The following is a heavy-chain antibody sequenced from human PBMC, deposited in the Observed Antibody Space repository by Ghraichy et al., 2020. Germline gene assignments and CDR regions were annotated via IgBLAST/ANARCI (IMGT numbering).Heavy chain of an antibody. V-gene: IGHV3-7*04. Sequence: GGSLRLSCEASGFSFSTDWMTWVRQAPGKGLEWVANIKGDGSKTHYVDSGKGRFTISRDNAKDSLYLQMNSLRAEDTAVYYCARDFSPMAVGLIYYDAFDIWGQGTMVTVSS. CDR2: IKGDGSKT. CDR3: ARDFSPMAVGLIYYDAFDI. CDR1: GFSFSTDW. D-gene: IGHD6-19*01. J-gene: IGHJ3*02.